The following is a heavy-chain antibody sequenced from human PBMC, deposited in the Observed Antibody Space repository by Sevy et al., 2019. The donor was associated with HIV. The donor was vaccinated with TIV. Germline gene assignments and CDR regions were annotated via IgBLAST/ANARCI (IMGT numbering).Heavy chain of an antibody. V-gene: IGHV3-30*01. Sequence: RSLRLSCAASGFIFNNYAMHWVRQAPGKGLQWVAVISYDGSNKYYADSVKGRFTSSRDNSKNMLYLQMNSLRAEDTAVYYCTRDILAGTFDYWGQGTVVTFSS. D-gene: IGHD6-19*01. J-gene: IGHJ4*02. CDR1: GFIFNNYA. CDR2: ISYDGSNK. CDR3: TRDILAGTFDY.